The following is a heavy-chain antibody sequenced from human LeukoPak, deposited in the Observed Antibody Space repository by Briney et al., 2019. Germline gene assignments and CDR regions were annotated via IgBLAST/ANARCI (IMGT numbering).Heavy chain of an antibody. CDR3: ARGGQLVYY. Sequence: SETLSLTCTVSGGSITNYYWSWVRQPPGKGLEWIGYIYYSGNTNYNPSLHIRVTISVDTSKNQFSLKLRSVTAADTAVYYCARGGQLVYYWGQGTLVTVSS. J-gene: IGHJ4*02. CDR1: GGSITNYY. D-gene: IGHD6-6*01. CDR2: IYYSGNT. V-gene: IGHV4-59*01.